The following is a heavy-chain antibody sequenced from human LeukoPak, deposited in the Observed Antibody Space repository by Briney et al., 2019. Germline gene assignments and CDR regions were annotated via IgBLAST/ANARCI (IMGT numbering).Heavy chain of an antibody. CDR3: AREDSSGSGEDY. D-gene: IGHD3-22*01. CDR1: RFTFSTFW. V-gene: IGHV3-7*01. CDR2: IQQDGSEK. J-gene: IGHJ4*02. Sequence: GGSLTLSCAASRFTFSTFWMSWVRQAPGKGLEWVANIQQDGSEKYYVDSVKGRFTISRDNAKNSLYLQMNSLRAEDTAVYYCAREDSSGSGEDYWGQGTLVTVSS.